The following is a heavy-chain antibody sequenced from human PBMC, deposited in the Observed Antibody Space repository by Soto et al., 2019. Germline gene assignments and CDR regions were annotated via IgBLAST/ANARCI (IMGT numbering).Heavy chain of an antibody. V-gene: IGHV1-2*02. Sequence: QVQLVQSGTEVKKPGASVKVSCQASGYSISAYYIHWVRQAPGQGLEWMGWIDPKTGGTVSAQKFQGRLTMTRDTSISTVYMYLSGLTSDDTALYYCGRDDYGICPYWGQGSLVTVSS. CDR1: GYSISAYY. J-gene: IGHJ4*02. CDR3: GRDDYGICPY. CDR2: IDPKTGGT. D-gene: IGHD3-10*01.